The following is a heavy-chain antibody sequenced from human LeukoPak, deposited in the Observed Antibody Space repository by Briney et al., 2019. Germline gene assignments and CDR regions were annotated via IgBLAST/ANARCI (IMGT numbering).Heavy chain of an antibody. CDR3: AKGVDGFYSYGYGFDY. D-gene: IGHD5-18*01. J-gene: IGHJ4*02. CDR2: IYSGGST. CDR1: GFTVSSNY. V-gene: IGHV3-66*01. Sequence: GGSLRLSCAASGFTVSSNYMSWVRQAPGKGLEWVSVIYSGGSTYYADSVKGRFTISRDNSKNTLYLQMNSLRAEDTAVYYCAKGVDGFYSYGYGFDYWGQGTLVTVSS.